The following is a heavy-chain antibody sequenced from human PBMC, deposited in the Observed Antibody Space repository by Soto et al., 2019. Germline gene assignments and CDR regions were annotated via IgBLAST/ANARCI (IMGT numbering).Heavy chain of an antibody. J-gene: IGHJ4*02. Sequence: SCPTLVNPTETLTLTCTVSGFSLSDAGMGVSWIRQPPGKALEWLANIFSSDTKSYITSLKSRLSISRDTSKTQVVLNMTNMDPADTATYFCARLNKRSVDFWGQGTLVTVSS. V-gene: IGHV2-26*01. CDR1: GFSLSDAGMG. CDR2: IFSSDTK. CDR3: ARLNKRSVDF.